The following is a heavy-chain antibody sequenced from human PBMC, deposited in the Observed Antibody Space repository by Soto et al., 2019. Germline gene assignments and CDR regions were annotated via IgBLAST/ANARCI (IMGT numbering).Heavy chain of an antibody. Sequence: GGSLRLSCAASGFTFSSYAMHWVRQAPGKGLEWVAVISYDGSNKYYADSVKGRFTISRDNSKNTLYLQMNSLRAEDTAVYYCARPLAAAGTKWFDPWGQGTLVTVSS. V-gene: IGHV3-30-3*01. CDR2: ISYDGSNK. CDR3: ARPLAAAGTKWFDP. CDR1: GFTFSSYA. J-gene: IGHJ5*02. D-gene: IGHD6-13*01.